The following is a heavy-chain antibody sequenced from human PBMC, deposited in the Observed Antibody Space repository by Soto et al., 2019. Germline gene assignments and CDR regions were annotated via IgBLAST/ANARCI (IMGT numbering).Heavy chain of an antibody. V-gene: IGHV3-30*18. Sequence: QVQLVESGGGVVQPGKSLRLSCAGSGFTFSSYGMGWVRQAPGKGLEWVAGISYDGSNKYYADSVKGRFTISRDNSKNTQYLQMSSLRADDTAVYYCAKDRMGAGVRGYFDYWGQGTLVTVSS. CDR1: GFTFSSYG. CDR3: AKDRMGAGVRGYFDY. D-gene: IGHD3-10*01. J-gene: IGHJ4*02. CDR2: ISYDGSNK.